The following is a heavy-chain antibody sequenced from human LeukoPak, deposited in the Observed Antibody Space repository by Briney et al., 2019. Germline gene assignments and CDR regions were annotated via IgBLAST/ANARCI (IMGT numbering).Heavy chain of an antibody. CDR3: ARDVTPLWFGELFPNWFDP. J-gene: IGHJ5*02. D-gene: IGHD3-10*01. V-gene: IGHV4-34*01. CDR1: GGSFSGYY. CDR2: INHSGST. Sequence: SETLSLTCAVYGGSFSGYYWSWIRQPPGKGLEWIGEINHSGSTNYNPSLKSRVTISVDTSKNQFSLKLSSVTAADTAVYYCARDVTPLWFGELFPNWFDPWGQGTLVTVSS.